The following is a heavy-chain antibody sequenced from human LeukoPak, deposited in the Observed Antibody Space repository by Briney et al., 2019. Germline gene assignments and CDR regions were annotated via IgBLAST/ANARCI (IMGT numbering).Heavy chain of an antibody. V-gene: IGHV4-59*11. J-gene: IGHJ4*02. CDR1: SGSISSHY. D-gene: IGHD2-2*02. CDR2: IYYSGST. Sequence: PSQTLSLTCTVSSGSISSHYWSWIRQPPGKGLEWIGYIYYSGSTDYNPSLKSRVTISVDTSKNQFSLKLSSVTAADTAVYYCVRYCSSTTCYTRAVDYWGQGTLVTVSS. CDR3: VRYCSSTTCYTRAVDY.